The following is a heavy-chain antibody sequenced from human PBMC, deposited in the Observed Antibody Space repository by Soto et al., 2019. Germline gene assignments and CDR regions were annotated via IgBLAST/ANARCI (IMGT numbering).Heavy chain of an antibody. CDR1: GFTFSNSA. Sequence: EVQLLESGGGLVQPGGSLRLSCAASGFTFSNSAMSWVRQAPGKGLEWVSVIRTTGTSTYYADSGKGRFTVSRDNSYNTVFLQMNSLRPDDTAVYYCAKGGDVWGSYHAGFQQWGQGTLVIVSS. CDR3: AKGGDVWGSYHAGFQQ. J-gene: IGHJ1*01. CDR2: IRTTGTST. V-gene: IGHV3-23*01. D-gene: IGHD3-16*02.